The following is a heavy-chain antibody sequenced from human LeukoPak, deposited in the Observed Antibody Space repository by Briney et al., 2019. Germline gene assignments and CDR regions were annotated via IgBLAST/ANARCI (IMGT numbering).Heavy chain of an antibody. CDR3: AAALVSGSYTY. D-gene: IGHD3-10*01. J-gene: IGHJ4*02. V-gene: IGHV1-58*01. CDR2: IVVGSGNT. Sequence: GASVKVSCKASGFTFTSSAVQWVRQARGQRLEWIGWIVVGSGNTNYAQKFQERVTITRDMSKSTAYMELRSLRSEDTAVYYCAAALVSGSYTYWGQGTLVAVSS. CDR1: GFTFTSSA.